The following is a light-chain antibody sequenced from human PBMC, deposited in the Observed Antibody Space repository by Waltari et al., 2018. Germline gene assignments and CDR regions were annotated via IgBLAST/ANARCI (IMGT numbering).Light chain of an antibody. CDR3: QQYYSTPPLT. V-gene: IGKV4-1*01. Sequence: DIVMTQSPDSLAVSVGEWATINCKSSQSVLYSSNNKNYLAWSQQKPGQPPRLLIYWASTRESGVPDRFSGSGSETDFTLTISSLQAEDVAVYYCQQYYSTPPLTFGGGTKVEIK. CDR1: QSVLYSSNNKNY. CDR2: WAS. J-gene: IGKJ4*01.